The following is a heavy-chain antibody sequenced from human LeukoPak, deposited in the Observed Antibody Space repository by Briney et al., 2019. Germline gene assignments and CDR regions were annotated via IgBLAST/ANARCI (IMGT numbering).Heavy chain of an antibody. Sequence: ASVKVSCKASGYTFTGYYMHWVRQAPGQGLEWMGWINPNSGGTNYAQKFQGRVTMTRDTSISTAYMELSRLRSDDTAVYYCARVYGYYYAEYLQHWGQGTLVTVSS. CDR1: GYTFTGYY. J-gene: IGHJ1*01. CDR3: ARVYGYYYAEYLQH. V-gene: IGHV1-2*02. D-gene: IGHD3-22*01. CDR2: INPNSGGT.